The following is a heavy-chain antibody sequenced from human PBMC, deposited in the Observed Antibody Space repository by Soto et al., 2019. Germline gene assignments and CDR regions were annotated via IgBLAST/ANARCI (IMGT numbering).Heavy chain of an antibody. CDR3: ACFGFIRGSSCIFDF. CDR2: IYYSGST. V-gene: IGHV4-61*01. CDR1: GGSVRSGSYY. Sequence: SENLPLTYTVSGGSVRSGSYYWSWIRQPPGKGLEWIGYIYYSGSTNYNPSLKSRVTISVDTSKNQFSLKLSSVTAADTAVYYCACFGFIRGSSCIFDFSCPGTFVTVST. J-gene: IGHJ4*02. D-gene: IGHD2-15*01.